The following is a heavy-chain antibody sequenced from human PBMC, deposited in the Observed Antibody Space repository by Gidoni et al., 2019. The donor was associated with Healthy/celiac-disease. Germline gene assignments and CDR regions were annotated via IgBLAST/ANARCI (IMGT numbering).Heavy chain of an antibody. CDR2: INHSGST. V-gene: IGHV4-34*01. D-gene: IGHD3-16*02. CDR1: GGSFSGYY. CDR3: ARWGYDYVWGSYRKDDRDAFDI. Sequence: QVQLQQWGAGLLKPSETLSLTCAVYGGSFSGYYWSWIRQPPGKGLEWIGEINHSGSTNYNPSLKSRVTISVDTSKNQFSLKLSSVTAADTAVYYCARWGYDYVWGSYRKDDRDAFDIWGQGTMVTVSS. J-gene: IGHJ3*02.